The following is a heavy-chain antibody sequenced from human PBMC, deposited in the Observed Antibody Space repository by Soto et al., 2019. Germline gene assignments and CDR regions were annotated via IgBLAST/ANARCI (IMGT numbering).Heavy chain of an antibody. CDR1: GYSFTSYW. Sequence: PGESLKISCKGSGYSFTSYWISWVRQMPGKGLEWMGRIDPSDSYTNYSPSFQGHVTISADKSISTAYLQWSSLKASDTAMYYCARHSLGYCSGGSCFDNYYYYGMDVWGQGTTVTVSS. CDR3: ARHSLGYCSGGSCFDNYYYYGMDV. J-gene: IGHJ6*02. CDR2: IDPSDSYT. D-gene: IGHD2-15*01. V-gene: IGHV5-10-1*01.